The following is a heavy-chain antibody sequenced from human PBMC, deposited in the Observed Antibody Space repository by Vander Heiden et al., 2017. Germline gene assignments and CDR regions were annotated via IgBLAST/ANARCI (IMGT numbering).Heavy chain of an antibody. D-gene: IGHD4-17*01. V-gene: IGHV4-34*01. CDR2: ITHSGST. Sequence: HVQLQQWGAGLLKPSEPLSLTCAVYDQSFSGYYWSGIGQPPGKGLEGIGEITHSGSTNYNSARKSRVTISVDTAKNQGSRMLSSVTAPDTAVYYCAIEVWTVPGDNWFDPRGQVTMVTVYS. CDR1: DQSFSGYY. CDR3: AIEVWTVPGDNWFDP. J-gene: IGHJ5*02.